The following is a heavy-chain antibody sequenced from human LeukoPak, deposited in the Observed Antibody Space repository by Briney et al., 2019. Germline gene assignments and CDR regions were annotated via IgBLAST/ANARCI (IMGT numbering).Heavy chain of an antibody. J-gene: IGHJ5*02. V-gene: IGHV3-7*04. CDR2: IKQDGSEK. CDR1: GFTFSSYA. CDR3: AGVVVAADNWFDP. Sequence: GGSLRLSCAASGFTFSSYAMSWVRQAPGKGLEWVANIKQDGSEKYYVDSVKGRFTISRDNAKNSLYLQMNSLRAEDTAVYYCAGVVVAADNWFDPWSQGTLVTVSS. D-gene: IGHD2-15*01.